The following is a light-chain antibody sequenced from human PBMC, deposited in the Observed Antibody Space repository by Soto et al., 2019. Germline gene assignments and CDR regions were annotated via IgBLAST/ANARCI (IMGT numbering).Light chain of an antibody. CDR2: MND. Sequence: QSALTQPPSASGTPGQRVTISCSGSGTNIGINTVNWYQQLPGTAPKLLISMNDQRPSGVPDRFSGSKSGTSASLAISGLRSEDEADYYCASWDDSLSGYVFGTGTKLTVL. CDR3: ASWDDSLSGYV. V-gene: IGLV1-47*01. CDR1: GTNIGINT. J-gene: IGLJ1*01.